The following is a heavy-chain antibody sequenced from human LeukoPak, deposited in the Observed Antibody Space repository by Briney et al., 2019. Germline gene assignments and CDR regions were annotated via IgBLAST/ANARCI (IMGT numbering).Heavy chain of an antibody. V-gene: IGHV3-23*01. CDR1: GFTFSNYA. CDR2: ISSSGGTT. CDR3: AKSGAYVIDY. J-gene: IGHJ4*02. D-gene: IGHD3-10*02. Sequence: GGSLRLSCAASGFTFSNYAMSWVRQAPGKGLEWVSFISSSGGTTYYADSVKGRFTISRDNSKNTLYLQMNSLKVEDTAIYYCAKSGAYVIDYWGQGTLVTVSS.